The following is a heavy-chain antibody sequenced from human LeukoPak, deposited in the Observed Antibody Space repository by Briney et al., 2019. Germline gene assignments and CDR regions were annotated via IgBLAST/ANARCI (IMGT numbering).Heavy chain of an antibody. CDR2: ISAYNGNT. CDR1: GYTFTSYG. CDR3: ARVVPNTYYYDSSGYYSAFDI. D-gene: IGHD3-22*01. Sequence: ASVKVSCKASGYTFTSYGISWVRQAPGQGLEWMGWISAYNGNTNYAQKLQGRVTMTTDTSTSTAYMELRSLRSDDTAVYYCARVVPNTYYYDSSGYYSAFDIWGQGTMVTVSS. J-gene: IGHJ3*02. V-gene: IGHV1-18*01.